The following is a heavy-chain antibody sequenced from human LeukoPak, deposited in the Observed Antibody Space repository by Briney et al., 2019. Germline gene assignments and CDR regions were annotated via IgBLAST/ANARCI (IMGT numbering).Heavy chain of an antibody. CDR1: GGSMNNCY. Sequence: SETLSLTCTVSGGSMNNCYWSWIRQPPGKGLEWIGYIYYSGSTNYNPSLKSRVTISVDTSKNQFSLKLSSVTAADTAVYYCARDGGHIGSYYFDYWGQGILVTVSS. CDR3: ARDGGHIGSYYFDY. J-gene: IGHJ4*02. V-gene: IGHV4-59*01. D-gene: IGHD1-26*01. CDR2: IYYSGST.